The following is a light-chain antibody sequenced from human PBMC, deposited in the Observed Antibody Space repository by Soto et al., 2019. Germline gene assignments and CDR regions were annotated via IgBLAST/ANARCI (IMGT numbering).Light chain of an antibody. CDR1: QSVSSTY. CDR3: QQYCTSLT. CDR2: GAS. V-gene: IGKV3-20*01. J-gene: IGKJ4*01. Sequence: EIVLTQSPGTLSLSPGERATLSCRASQSVSSTYLIWYQQKPGQAPRLLIYGASSRATGIPDRFSGGGSGTDFTLTISRLEPEDFAVYYCQQYCTSLTFGGGTKVEIK.